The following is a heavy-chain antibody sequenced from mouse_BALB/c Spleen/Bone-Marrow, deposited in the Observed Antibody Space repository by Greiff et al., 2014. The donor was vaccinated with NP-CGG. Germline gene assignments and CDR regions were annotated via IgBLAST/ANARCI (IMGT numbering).Heavy chain of an antibody. J-gene: IGHJ2*01. CDR2: INPYNDGT. D-gene: IGHD2-3*01. CDR1: GYTFTAYV. V-gene: IGHV1-14*01. Sequence: EVQLQQSGPELVKPGDSVKMSCKASGYTFTAYVMHWVKQKPGQGLEWIGYINPYNDGTNYIEKFKGKATLTSDIPSSTAYMELSSLTSEGSAVYYCAREGWLLRFDYWGQGTTLTVSS. CDR3: AREGWLLRFDY.